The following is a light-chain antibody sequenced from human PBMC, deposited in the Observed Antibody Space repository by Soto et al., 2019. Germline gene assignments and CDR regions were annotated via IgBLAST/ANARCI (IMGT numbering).Light chain of an antibody. CDR3: FSYTSSGTYV. J-gene: IGLJ1*01. V-gene: IGLV2-14*01. CDR1: SSDVGNYKY. CDR2: EVS. Sequence: QSALTQPDSVSGSPGQSITISCTGTSSDVGNYKYVSWYQQHPGKAPKLMIYEVSNRPSGVSNRFSGSKSGNTASLTISGLQAEDVTDYYCFSYTSSGTYVFGTGTKLTVL.